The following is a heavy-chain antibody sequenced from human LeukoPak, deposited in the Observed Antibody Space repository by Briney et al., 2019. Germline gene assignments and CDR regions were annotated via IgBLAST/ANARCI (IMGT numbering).Heavy chain of an antibody. CDR1: GFTFSSYG. V-gene: IGHV3-30*18. D-gene: IGHD2-2*01. CDR3: AKVGSDEAMDY. CDR2: ISYDGSNK. J-gene: IGHJ4*02. Sequence: PGGSLRLSCAASGFTFSSYGMHWVRQAPGKGLEWVAVISYDGSNKYYADSVKGRFTISRDNSKNTLYLQMNSLRAEDTAVYYCAKVGSDEAMDYWVQGTLVTVS.